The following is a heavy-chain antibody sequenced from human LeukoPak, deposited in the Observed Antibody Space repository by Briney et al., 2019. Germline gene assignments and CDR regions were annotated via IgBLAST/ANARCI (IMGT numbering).Heavy chain of an antibody. CDR2: INTDARTT. V-gene: IGHV3-74*01. CDR3: ATDQRSLNS. CDR1: GFAFSSIW. J-gene: IGHJ4*02. Sequence: GGSLRLSCAASGFAFSSIWMHWVRQAPGKGLVWVSHINTDARTTAYADFVKGRFTISRDNAKNTLYLQMNSLRAEDTAVYYCATDQRSLNSWGQGALVTVSS. D-gene: IGHD4-23*01.